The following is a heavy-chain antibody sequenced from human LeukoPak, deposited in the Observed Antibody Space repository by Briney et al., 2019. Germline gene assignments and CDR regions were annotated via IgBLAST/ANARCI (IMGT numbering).Heavy chain of an antibody. CDR1: GFMFSRLG. D-gene: IGHD3-16*01. CDR2: IWHDGSVE. J-gene: IGHJ6*03. Sequence: QPGRSLRLSCTASGFMFSRLGMQWVRQAPGEGLEWVAMIWHDGSVEEYADPVKGRFTISRDNSQNTLYLQMNSLRDDDTAVYYCAKEGDQFRGYLDAWGKGTTVTVSS. V-gene: IGHV3-33*06. CDR3: AKEGDQFRGYLDA.